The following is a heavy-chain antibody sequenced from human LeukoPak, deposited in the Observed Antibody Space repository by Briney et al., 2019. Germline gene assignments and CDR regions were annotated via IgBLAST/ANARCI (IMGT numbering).Heavy chain of an antibody. CDR1: GGSISRSSYY. CDR3: AGGGAARRSWFDP. V-gene: IGHV4-61*02. D-gene: IGHD6-6*01. CDR2: IYTSGST. J-gene: IGHJ5*02. Sequence: SETLSLTCTVSGGSISRSSYYWSWIRQPAGKGLEWIGRIYTSGSTNYNPSLKSRVTISVDTSKNQFSLKLSSVTAADTAVYYCAGGGAARRSWFDPWGQGTLVTVSS.